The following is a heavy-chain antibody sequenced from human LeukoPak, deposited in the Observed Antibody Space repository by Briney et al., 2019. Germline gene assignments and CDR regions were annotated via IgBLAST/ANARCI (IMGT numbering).Heavy chain of an antibody. D-gene: IGHD4-17*01. CDR3: TRLADGDKTYGDYPIDAFDI. CDR2: IYSGGST. Sequence: GGSLRLSCAASGFTVSSNYMSWVRQAPGKGLEWVSVIYSGGSTYYADSVKGRFTISRDNSKNTLYLQMNSLRAEDTAVYYCTRLADGDKTYGDYPIDAFDIWGQGTMVTVSS. V-gene: IGHV3-53*01. CDR1: GFTVSSNY. J-gene: IGHJ3*02.